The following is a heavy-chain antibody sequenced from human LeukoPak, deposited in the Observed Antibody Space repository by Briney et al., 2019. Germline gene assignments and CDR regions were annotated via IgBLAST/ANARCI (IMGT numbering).Heavy chain of an antibody. V-gene: IGHV3-23*01. D-gene: IGHD3-10*01. J-gene: IGHJ4*02. CDR1: GFTFSSYA. Sequence: PGGSLRLSCAASGFTFSSYAMSWVRQAPGKGLEWVSAISGSGGGTYYADSVKGRFTISRDNSKNTLYLQMNSLRAEDTAVYYCATDYLTMIRGVLDYWGQGTLVTVSS. CDR2: ISGSGGGT. CDR3: ATDYLTMIRGVLDY.